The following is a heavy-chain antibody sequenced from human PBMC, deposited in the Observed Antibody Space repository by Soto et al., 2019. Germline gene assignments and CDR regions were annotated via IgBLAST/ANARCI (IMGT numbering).Heavy chain of an antibody. CDR1: GFTFSSYG. J-gene: IGHJ4*02. D-gene: IGHD6-13*01. V-gene: IGHV3-30*18. Sequence: GGSLRLSCAASGFTFSSYGMHWVRQAPGKGLEWVAVISYDGSNKYYADSVKGRFTISRDNSKNTLYLQMNSLRAEDTAVYYCAKDPGMGSSWYLTPYFDYWGQGTLVTVSS. CDR3: AKDPGMGSSWYLTPYFDY. CDR2: ISYDGSNK.